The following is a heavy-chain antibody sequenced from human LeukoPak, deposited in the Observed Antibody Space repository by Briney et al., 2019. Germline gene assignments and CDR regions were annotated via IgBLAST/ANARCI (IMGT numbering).Heavy chain of an antibody. Sequence: GGSLRLSCAASGFTFSSYGMHWVRQAPGKGLEWVSLIWYDGSNKYYADSVKGRFTISRDNSKNTLYLQMNSLRAEDTAVYYCARDWGKGDYWGQGTLVTVSS. D-gene: IGHD3-16*01. CDR3: ARDWGKGDY. CDR2: IWYDGSNK. J-gene: IGHJ4*02. V-gene: IGHV3-33*01. CDR1: GFTFSSYG.